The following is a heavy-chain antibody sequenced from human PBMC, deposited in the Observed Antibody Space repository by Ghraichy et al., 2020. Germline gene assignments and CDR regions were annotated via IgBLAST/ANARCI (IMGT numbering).Heavy chain of an antibody. CDR1: GGSVSSGSYY. D-gene: IGHD4-11*01. Sequence: SETLSLTCTVSGGSVSSGSYYWSWIRQPPGKGLEWIWYIYYSGSTNYNPSLKSRVTISVDTSKNQFSLKLSSVTAADTAVYYCARTQGYSYDYIDYYYGMDVWGQGTTVTVSS. CDR2: IYYSGST. J-gene: IGHJ6*02. V-gene: IGHV4-61*01. CDR3: ARTQGYSYDYIDYYYGMDV.